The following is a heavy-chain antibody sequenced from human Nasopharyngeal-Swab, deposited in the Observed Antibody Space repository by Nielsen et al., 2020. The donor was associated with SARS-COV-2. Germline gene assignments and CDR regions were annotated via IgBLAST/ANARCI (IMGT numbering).Heavy chain of an antibody. V-gene: IGHV1-46*01. J-gene: IGHJ6*02. CDR1: GYTFTRYY. CDR2: INPHDGTK. CDR3: ARVFPLAAGTSGMDV. D-gene: IGHD6-13*01. Sequence: ASVKVSCKASGYTFTRYYMHWVRQAPGQGLEWMGIINPHDGTKRYAERFQGRVTMTRDKSTRTVYMELSGLTSEETALYYCARVFPLAAGTSGMDVWGQGTTVTVSS.